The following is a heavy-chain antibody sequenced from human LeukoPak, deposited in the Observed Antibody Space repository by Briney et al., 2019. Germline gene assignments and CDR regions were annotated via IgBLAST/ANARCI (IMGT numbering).Heavy chain of an antibody. CDR1: GDSISSYY. V-gene: IGHV4-4*07. J-gene: IGHJ4*02. Sequence: SETLSLTCTVSGDSISSYYWSWIRQPAGKGLEWIGRIHPSGSSNYNPSLKSRVTLSVDTSKNEFSLKLSSVTAADTAVYYCARGPPPDLDYWGRGTLVTVSS. CDR2: IHPSGSS. CDR3: ARGPPPDLDY.